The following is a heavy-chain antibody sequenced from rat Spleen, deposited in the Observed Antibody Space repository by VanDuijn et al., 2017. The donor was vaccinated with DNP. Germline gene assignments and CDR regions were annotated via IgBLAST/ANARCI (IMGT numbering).Heavy chain of an antibody. V-gene: IGHV3-3*01. D-gene: IGHD1-11*01. J-gene: IGHJ2*01. CDR2: INSAGST. CDR3: ARWRDWHFDF. CDR1: FYSITSSNN. Sequence: EVLLQESGPGLVKPSQSLSLTCSVTFYSITSSNNWNWLRKFPENKLEWMGHINSAGSTKYNPSLKSRISITRDTSKNQFFLQLNSVTTEDTATYYCARWRDWHFDFWGQGVMVTVSS.